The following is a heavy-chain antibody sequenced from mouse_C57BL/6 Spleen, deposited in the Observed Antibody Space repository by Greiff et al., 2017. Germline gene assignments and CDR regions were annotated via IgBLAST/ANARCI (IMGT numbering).Heavy chain of an antibody. D-gene: IGHD2-3*01. V-gene: IGHV3-1*01. Sequence: EVQLVESGPGMVKPSQSLSLTCTVTGYSITSGYDWHWIRHFPGNKLEWMGYISDSGSTNYNPSLKSRISITHDTSKNHFFLKFNSVTTEDTAKYYCARDGYSPSAYWGQGTLLTVSA. CDR2: ISDSGST. J-gene: IGHJ3*01. CDR3: ARDGYSPSAY. CDR1: GYSITSGYD.